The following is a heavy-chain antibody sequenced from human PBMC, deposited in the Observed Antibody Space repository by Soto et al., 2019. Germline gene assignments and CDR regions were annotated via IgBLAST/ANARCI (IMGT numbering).Heavy chain of an antibody. Sequence: QITLKESGPTLVKPTQTLTLTCMFSGFSLTTSGAAVAWIRQSPGKALEWLALLYWDDDKRYNPSLKSRLTITKTTSKTHVVLTVANIDPVDKDTYYCAHRPVVVGGYYFEYWGQGTLVTAFS. V-gene: IGHV2-5*02. CDR2: LYWDDDK. CDR3: AHRPVVVGGYYFEY. CDR1: GFSLTTSGAA. J-gene: IGHJ4*02. D-gene: IGHD2-21*01.